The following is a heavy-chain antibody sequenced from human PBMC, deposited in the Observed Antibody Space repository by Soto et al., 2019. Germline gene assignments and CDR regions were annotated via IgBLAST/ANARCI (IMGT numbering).Heavy chain of an antibody. D-gene: IGHD1-7*01. CDR2: IYYSGST. J-gene: IGHJ4*02. CDR3: ARGRELFDY. V-gene: IGHV4-59*01. CDR1: GGSISSYY. Sequence: QVQLRESGPGLVKPSETLSLTCTVSGGSISSYYWSWIRQPPGKGLEWIGYIYYSGSTNYNPPLKSRVTISLDTSKNQFSLKLTSVTAADTAVYCCARGRELFDYWGQGTLVTVSS.